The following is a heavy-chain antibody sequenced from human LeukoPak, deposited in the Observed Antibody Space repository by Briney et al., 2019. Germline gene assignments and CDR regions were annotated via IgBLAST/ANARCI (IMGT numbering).Heavy chain of an antibody. CDR1: GYTFTSYG. V-gene: IGHV1-18*01. Sequence: ASVKVSCKASGYTFTSYGISWVRQAPGQGLEWMGWISAYNGNTNYAQKLQGRVTMTTDTSTSTAYMEPRSLRSDDTAVYYCARDQDIVVVPAVLGAFDIWGQGTMVTVSS. CDR2: ISAYNGNT. J-gene: IGHJ3*02. CDR3: ARDQDIVVVPAVLGAFDI. D-gene: IGHD2-2*01.